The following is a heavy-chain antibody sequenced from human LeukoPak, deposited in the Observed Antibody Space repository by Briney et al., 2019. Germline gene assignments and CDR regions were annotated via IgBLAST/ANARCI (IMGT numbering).Heavy chain of an antibody. V-gene: IGHV4-4*07. J-gene: IGHJ4*02. CDR2: IYTSGST. CDR1: GGSISGYY. D-gene: IGHD3-22*01. CDR3: ARCPANYDSSGYYFDY. Sequence: SETLSLTCTVSGGSISGYYWTWIRQPAGKGLEWIGRIYTSGSTNYNPSLKSRVTISVDTSKNQFSLKLSSVTAADTAVYYCARCPANYDSSGYYFDYWGQGTLVTVSS.